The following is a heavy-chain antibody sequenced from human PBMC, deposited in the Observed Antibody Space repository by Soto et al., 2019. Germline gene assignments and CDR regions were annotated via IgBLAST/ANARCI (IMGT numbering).Heavy chain of an antibody. Sequence: GESLKISCKGSGYSFTSYWISWVRQMPGKGLEWMGRIDPSDSYTNYSPSFQGHVTISADKSISTAYLQWSSLKASDTAMYYCAREGRGSSWYAPLDYWGQGTLVTVSS. D-gene: IGHD6-13*01. CDR3: AREGRGSSWYAPLDY. CDR2: IDPSDSYT. J-gene: IGHJ4*02. V-gene: IGHV5-10-1*01. CDR1: GYSFTSYW.